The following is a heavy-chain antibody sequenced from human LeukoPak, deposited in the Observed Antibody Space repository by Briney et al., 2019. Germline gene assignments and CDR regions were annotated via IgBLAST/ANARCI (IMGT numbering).Heavy chain of an antibody. J-gene: IGHJ4*02. V-gene: IGHV3-53*01. CDR3: AREVTVLRLGVYADY. D-gene: IGHD3-16*01. CDR2: IYSGGNT. CDR1: GFTVSSNY. Sequence: GGSLRLSCAASGFTVSSNYMSWVRQAPGKGLQWVSVIYSGGNTYYADSVKGRFTISRDNAKNSLYLQMNSLRAEDTAVYYCAREVTVLRLGVYADYWGQGTLVTVSS.